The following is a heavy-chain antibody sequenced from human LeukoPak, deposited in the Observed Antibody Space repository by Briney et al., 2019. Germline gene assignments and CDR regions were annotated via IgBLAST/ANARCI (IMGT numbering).Heavy chain of an antibody. Sequence: SETLSPTCTVSGGSVNSGGSYWTWIRQHPGKGLEWIGYISYSGNTYYSPSLKSRITISVDTSKNQFSLKLSSVTAADTAVYYCARIDTGGADCWGQGTMVTVSS. CDR1: GGSVNSGGSY. J-gene: IGHJ4*02. D-gene: IGHD2-8*02. CDR3: ARIDTGGADC. V-gene: IGHV4-31*02. CDR2: ISYSGNT.